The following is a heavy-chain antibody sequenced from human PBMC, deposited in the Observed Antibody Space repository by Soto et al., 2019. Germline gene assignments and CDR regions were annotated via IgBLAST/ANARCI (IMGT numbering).Heavy chain of an antibody. Sequence: LTCTVSGDSLRSSYHYWGWIRQLPGKGLDWIGSIYYTGNTYYNPSLKSRVSISVDMATNEISLRLRAESIADTAVYYCVRVEMYAGQFNPNFDRWGQGALVTVSS. J-gene: IGHJ4*02. V-gene: IGHV4-39*01. D-gene: IGHD2-8*01. CDR2: IYYTGNT. CDR3: VRVEMYAGQFNPNFDR. CDR1: GDSLRSSYHY.